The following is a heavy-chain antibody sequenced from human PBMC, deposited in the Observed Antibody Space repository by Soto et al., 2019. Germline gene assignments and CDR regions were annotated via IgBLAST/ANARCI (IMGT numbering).Heavy chain of an antibody. J-gene: IGHJ6*02. CDR2: ISFDGSNK. CDR1: GFTFSSYA. D-gene: IGHD3-3*01. V-gene: IGHV3-30-3*01. CDR3: ARDGAAGRFLEWLSSNYYYYYGMDV. Sequence: PGGSLRLSFAASGFTFSSYAMHWVRQAPGKGLEWVAVISFDGSNKYYADSVKGRFTISRDNSKNTLYLQMNSLRAEDTAVYYCARDGAAGRFLEWLSSNYYYYYGMDVWGQGTTVTVSS.